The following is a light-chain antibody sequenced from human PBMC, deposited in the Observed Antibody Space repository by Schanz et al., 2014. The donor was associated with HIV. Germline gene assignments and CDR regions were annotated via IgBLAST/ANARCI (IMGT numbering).Light chain of an antibody. J-gene: IGKJ4*01. V-gene: IGKV3D-20*02. CDR2: AAS. Sequence: EIVLTQSPGTLSLSPGERATLSCRASESVSSSLLAWYQQTPGQAPRLLIFAASSRATGIPDRFSGSESGTDFTLTISSVEPEDFAVYYCQQRLTFGGGTKVEIK. CDR1: ESVSSSL. CDR3: QQRLT.